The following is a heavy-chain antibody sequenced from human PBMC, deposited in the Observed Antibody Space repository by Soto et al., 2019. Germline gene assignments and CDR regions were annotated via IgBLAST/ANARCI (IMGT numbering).Heavy chain of an antibody. Sequence: EVQLVESGGGLVQPGGSLRLSCEVSGFTFSSYSMNWVRQAPGKGLEWVSYISSSGSPTYYADSVKGRFTISRDNAKGSLYLQMNSLRAEDTAVFYCARDNYGDYLLGYWGQGTLVTVSS. V-gene: IGHV3-48*01. CDR3: ARDNYGDYLLGY. CDR2: ISSSGSPT. D-gene: IGHD4-17*01. CDR1: GFTFSSYS. J-gene: IGHJ4*02.